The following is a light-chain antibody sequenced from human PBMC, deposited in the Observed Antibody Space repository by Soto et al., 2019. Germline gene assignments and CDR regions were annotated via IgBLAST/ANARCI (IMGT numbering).Light chain of an antibody. V-gene: IGKV3-20*01. J-gene: IGKJ1*01. CDR3: QQYSRAPLT. CDR2: GAS. Sequence: EIVLTQPPATLSLSPGERATLSCRASQSVTDNYLAWYQQKPGQAPRLVISGASSRTSGIPDRFSASGSGTDFTLTISRLEPEDFAVYYCQQYSRAPLTFGQGTKVDIK. CDR1: QSVTDNY.